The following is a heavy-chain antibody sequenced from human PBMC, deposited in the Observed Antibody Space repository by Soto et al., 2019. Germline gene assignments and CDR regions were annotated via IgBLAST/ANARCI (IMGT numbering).Heavy chain of an antibody. CDR3: ARRQQMLKRGDYYYYMDV. CDR2: IIPILGIA. J-gene: IGHJ6*03. Sequence: VKVSCKASGGTFSSYTISWVRQAPGQGLEWMGRIIPILGIANYAQKFQGRVTITADKSTSTAYMELSSLRSEDTAVYYCARRQQMLKRGDYYYYMDVWGKGTTVTVSS. V-gene: IGHV1-69*02. D-gene: IGHD6-13*01. CDR1: GGTFSSYT.